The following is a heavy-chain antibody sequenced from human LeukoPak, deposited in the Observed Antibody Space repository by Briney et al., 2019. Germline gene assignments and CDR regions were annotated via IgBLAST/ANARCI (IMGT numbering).Heavy chain of an antibody. Sequence: SETLSLTCTVSGGSISSGGYYWRWIRQHPGKGLEWIGYIYYSGSTYYNPSLKGRVTISVDTSKNQFSLKLSSVTAADTAVYYCARSEYLFPRHRAFNWFDPWGQGTLVTVSS. CDR1: GGSISSGGYY. CDR2: IYYSGST. V-gene: IGHV4-31*03. J-gene: IGHJ5*02. D-gene: IGHD2/OR15-2a*01. CDR3: ARSEYLFPRHRAFNWFDP.